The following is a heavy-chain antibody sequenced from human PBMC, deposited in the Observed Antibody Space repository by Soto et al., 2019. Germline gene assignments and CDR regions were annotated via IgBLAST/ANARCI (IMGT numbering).Heavy chain of an antibody. J-gene: IGHJ5*02. V-gene: IGHV4-59*01. CDR1: GGSISSYY. D-gene: IGHD3-9*01. CDR2: IYYSGST. Sequence: PSETLSLTCTVSGGSISSYYWSWIRQPPGKGLEWIGYIYYSGSTNYNPSLKSRVTISVDTSKNQFSLKLSSVTAADTAVYYCARDRGRYFDGAQNWFDPWGQGTLVTVSS. CDR3: ARDRGRYFDGAQNWFDP.